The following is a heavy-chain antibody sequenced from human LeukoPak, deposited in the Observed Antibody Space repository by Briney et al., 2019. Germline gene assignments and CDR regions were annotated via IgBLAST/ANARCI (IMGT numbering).Heavy chain of an antibody. J-gene: IGHJ3*02. CDR2: IYPGDSDT. CDR3: ARRVVVVAATSQSDAFDI. V-gene: IGHV5-51*01. CDR1: GYSFTNYW. Sequence: GESLKISCKGSGYSFTNYWIGWVRQMPGKGLEWMGIIYPGDSDTRYSPPLQGQVTISADKSISTAYLQWSSLKASDTAMYYCARRVVVVAATSQSDAFDIWGQGTMVTVSS. D-gene: IGHD2-15*01.